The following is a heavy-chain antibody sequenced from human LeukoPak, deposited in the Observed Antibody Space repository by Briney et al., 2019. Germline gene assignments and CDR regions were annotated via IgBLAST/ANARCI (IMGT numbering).Heavy chain of an antibody. CDR3: AAEDSRYSGYPLYCFDY. CDR2: IVVGSGNT. V-gene: IGHV1-58*01. J-gene: IGHJ4*02. CDR1: GFTFTSSA. Sequence: ASVKVSCKASGFTFTSSAVQWVRQARGQRLEWIGWIVVGSGNTNYAQKFQERVTITRDMSTSTAYMELSSLRSEDTAVYYCAAEDSRYSGYPLYCFDYWGQGTLVTVSS. D-gene: IGHD5-12*01.